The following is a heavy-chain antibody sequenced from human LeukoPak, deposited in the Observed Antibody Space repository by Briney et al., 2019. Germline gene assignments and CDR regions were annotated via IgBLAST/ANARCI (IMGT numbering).Heavy chain of an antibody. J-gene: IGHJ4*02. CDR2: NFQSGRT. V-gene: IGHV4-4*02. D-gene: IGHD4-17*01. CDR3: ARVPAFYYGDYWTSSNYFDY. Sequence: SETLSLTCAVSGGSISSTHWWSWVRQPPGKGLEWIGENFQSGRTNYNPSLKSRVTISVDKSRNQFSLKLSSVTAADTAVYYCARVPAFYYGDYWTSSNYFDYWGQGTLVTVSS. CDR1: GGSISSTHW.